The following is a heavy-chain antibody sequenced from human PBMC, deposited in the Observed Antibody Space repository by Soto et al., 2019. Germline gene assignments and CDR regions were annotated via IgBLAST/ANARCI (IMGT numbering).Heavy chain of an antibody. CDR1: GFTFSSSW. CDR2: IKEDGTVS. V-gene: IGHV3-7*01. Sequence: EVQLVESGGGVGQPGWSLRLSCAASGFTFSSSWMRWVRQAPGKGLEWVAGIKEDGTVSYYVDFVKGRFTISSDNVQNSLYLQMNSLTGDDTVVYFCARDRAYSCFDYWGLGTMVTVSS. CDR3: ARDRAYSCFDY. D-gene: IGHD5-18*01. J-gene: IGHJ4*02.